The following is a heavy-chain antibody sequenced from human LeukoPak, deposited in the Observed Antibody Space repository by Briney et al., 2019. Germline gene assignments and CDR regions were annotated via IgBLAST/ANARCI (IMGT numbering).Heavy chain of an antibody. D-gene: IGHD1-26*01. Sequence: SETLSLTCTVSGGSISSYYWSWIRQPAGKGLEWIGRIYTSGSTNYNPSLKSRVTISVDTSKNQFSLKLSSVTAADTAVYYCARESSIVGALGSDAFDIWGQGTMVTVS. CDR2: IYTSGST. CDR3: ARESSIVGALGSDAFDI. V-gene: IGHV4-4*07. J-gene: IGHJ3*02. CDR1: GGSISSYY.